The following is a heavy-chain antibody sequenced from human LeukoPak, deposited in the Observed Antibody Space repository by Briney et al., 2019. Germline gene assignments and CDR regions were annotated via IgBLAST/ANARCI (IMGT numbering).Heavy chain of an antibody. D-gene: IGHD6-13*01. Sequence: PSETPSLTCAVYGGSFSGYYWSWIRQPPGKGLEWIGEINHSGSTNYNPSLKSRVTISVDTSKNQFSLKLSSVTAADTAVYYCVRYSIAAAGMVLAFDIWGQGTMVTVSS. CDR3: VRYSIAAAGMVLAFDI. CDR1: GGSFSGYY. J-gene: IGHJ3*02. V-gene: IGHV4-34*01. CDR2: INHSGST.